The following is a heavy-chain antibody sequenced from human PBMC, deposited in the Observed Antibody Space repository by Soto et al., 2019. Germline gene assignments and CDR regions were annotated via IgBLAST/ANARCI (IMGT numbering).Heavy chain of an antibody. CDR1: GGSIRDYY. J-gene: IGHJ4*02. D-gene: IGHD4-4*01. Sequence: ASETLSLTCTVSGGSIRDYYWGWIRQSPGKGLEWIGYIYYTGTTKYNPSLKSRVTISVDSSKNQFSLKLSSVTAADTAVYYCARGMTTVTTLDYWGQGTLVTVSS. V-gene: IGHV4-59*12. CDR2: IYYTGTT. CDR3: ARGMTTVTTLDY.